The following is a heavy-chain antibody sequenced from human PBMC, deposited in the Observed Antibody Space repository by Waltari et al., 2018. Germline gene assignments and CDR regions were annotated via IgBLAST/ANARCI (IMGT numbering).Heavy chain of an antibody. J-gene: IGHJ5*02. Sequence: QVQLVQSGAEVKKPGASVKVPCKASGYTFTGDYLHWVRQAPGQGLEWMGWINPNSGATNYAQKFQGRVIVTRDTSISTVYMELGGLRSDDTAVYFCARDSHDILTGYYADWFDPWGQGTLVTVSS. CDR1: GYTFTGDY. D-gene: IGHD3-9*01. V-gene: IGHV1-2*02. CDR3: ARDSHDILTGYYADWFDP. CDR2: INPNSGAT.